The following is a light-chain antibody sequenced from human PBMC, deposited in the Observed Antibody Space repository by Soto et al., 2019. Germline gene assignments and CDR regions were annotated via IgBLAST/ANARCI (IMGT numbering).Light chain of an antibody. CDR3: QQRSNWPST. CDR1: QSVSSY. J-gene: IGKJ5*01. CDR2: DAS. V-gene: IGKV3-11*01. Sequence: EIVLPQSPGTLPLSPGEIATLSCRASQSVSSYLAWYQQKPGQPPRLLIYDASNWSTGIPARFSGSGSGTDFTLIISSLEPEDFAVYYCQQRSNWPSTFGQGTRLEIK.